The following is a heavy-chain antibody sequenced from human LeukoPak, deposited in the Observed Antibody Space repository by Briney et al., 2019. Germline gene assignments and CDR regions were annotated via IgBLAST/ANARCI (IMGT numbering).Heavy chain of an antibody. CDR2: INHSGST. D-gene: IGHD3-22*01. J-gene: IGHJ5*02. CDR3: ARHYSVKYYYDSSGFFGP. V-gene: IGHV4-34*01. CDR1: GGSFSGYY. Sequence: SETLSLTCAVYGGSFSGYYWSWIRQPPGKGLEWIGEINHSGSTNYNPSLKSRVTISVDTSKNQFSLKLSSVTAADTAVYYCARHYSVKYYYDSSGFFGPWGQGTLVTVSS.